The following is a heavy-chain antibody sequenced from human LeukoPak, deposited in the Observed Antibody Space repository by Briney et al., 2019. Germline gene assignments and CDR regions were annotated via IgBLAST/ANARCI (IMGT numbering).Heavy chain of an antibody. V-gene: IGHV4-61*01. CDR2: IYYSGST. CDR3: ARRYVRSAFDY. J-gene: IGHJ4*02. D-gene: IGHD2-15*01. CDR1: GGSVSSGSYY. Sequence: PSETLSLTCTVSGGSVSSGSYYWSWIRQPPGKGLEWIGYIYYSGSTNYNPSLKSRVTISVDTSKNQFSLKLSSVTAADTAVYYCARRYVRSAFDYWGQGTLVTVSS.